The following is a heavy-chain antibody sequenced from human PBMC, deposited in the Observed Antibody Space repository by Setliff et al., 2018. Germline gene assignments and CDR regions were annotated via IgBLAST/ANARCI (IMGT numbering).Heavy chain of an antibody. CDR2: IFTRGST. V-gene: IGHV4-61*09. D-gene: IGHD3-10*01. CDR3: TRLVEFPLEKGFPYDHKDH. Sequence: PSETLSLTCTVSGGSISSGSYYWNWIRQPAGKALEWIGHIFTRGSTNYNPSLKSRVTISLDTSKNLISLNLRSVIDADTAVYYCTRLVEFPLEKGFPYDHKDHWGQGTLVTVSS. J-gene: IGHJ4*02. CDR1: GGSISSGSYY.